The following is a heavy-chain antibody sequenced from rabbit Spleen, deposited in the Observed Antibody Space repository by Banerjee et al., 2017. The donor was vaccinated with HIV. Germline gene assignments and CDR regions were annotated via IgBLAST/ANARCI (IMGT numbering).Heavy chain of an antibody. D-gene: IGHD7-1*01. CDR2: IWTGSGGNS. Sequence: QQQLEESGGGLVKPGGTLTLTCKASGFSFSDGYDMCWVRQAPGKGLEWIGCIWTGSGGNSFYANWAKGRFTVSKTPSTTVTLQMTSLTVADTATYFCARFYAGYGDFGYAAMWGPGTLVTVS. CDR3: ARFYAGYGDFGYAAM. J-gene: IGHJ4*01. V-gene: IGHV1S45*01. CDR1: GFSFSDGYD.